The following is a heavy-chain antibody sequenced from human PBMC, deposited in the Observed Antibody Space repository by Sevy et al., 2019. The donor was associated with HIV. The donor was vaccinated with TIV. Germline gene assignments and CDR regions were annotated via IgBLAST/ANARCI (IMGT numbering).Heavy chain of an antibody. Sequence: ASVKVSCRASGYTFRSYGISWVRQAPGQGLEWMGWIGPYTGDTDFARKVQGRISMTSDTSTSTAHMELRSLRSDDTAVYYCARDKPQGVVVLPGAMWGGVDYWGQGTLVTVSS. J-gene: IGHJ4*02. D-gene: IGHD2-2*01. CDR2: IGPYTGDT. CDR1: GYTFRSYG. V-gene: IGHV1-18*01. CDR3: ARDKPQGVVVLPGAMWGGVDY.